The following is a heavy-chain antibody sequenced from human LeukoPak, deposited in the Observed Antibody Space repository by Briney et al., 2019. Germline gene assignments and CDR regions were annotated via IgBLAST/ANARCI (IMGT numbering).Heavy chain of an antibody. D-gene: IGHD6-19*01. CDR3: AKELYGWYYDY. J-gene: IGHJ4*02. CDR2: ISGSDGST. CDR1: GFTFRIYA. V-gene: IGHV3-23*01. Sequence: GGSLRLSCAASGFTFRIYAMSWVRQAPGKGLEWVSAISGSDGSTNYADSVKGRFSISRDNSKNTLYLQMKSLRAEDTAVYYCAKELYGWYYDYWGQGTLVTVSS.